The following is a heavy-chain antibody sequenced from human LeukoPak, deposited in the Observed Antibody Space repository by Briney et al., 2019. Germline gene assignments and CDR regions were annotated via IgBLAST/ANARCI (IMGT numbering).Heavy chain of an antibody. CDR3: ASGYRSGHNY. V-gene: IGHV3-11*01. J-gene: IGHJ4*02. CDR1: GFTFSFFY. CDR2: ISSRGDTV. Sequence: GGSLRLFCVASGFTFSFFYMLCIRPAPGKGLEWISYISSRGDTVYYADSVKGRFTISRDNAKISLYLQMNNLRVDDTAVYFCASGYRSGHNYWGQGALVTVSS. D-gene: IGHD5-12*01.